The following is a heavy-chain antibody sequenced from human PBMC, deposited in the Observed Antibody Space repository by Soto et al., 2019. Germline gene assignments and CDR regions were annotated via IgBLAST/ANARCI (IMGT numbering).Heavy chain of an antibody. D-gene: IGHD6-19*01. CDR3: ARHGLSISGWTAAGFDY. J-gene: IGHJ4*02. Sequence: SETLSLTCTVSGGSISSSTYYWGWIRQPPGKGLEWIGSVYFSATTYYNPSLKSRLTFSEDTSKNLFSLKLSSVTAAGTAVYYCARHGLSISGWTAAGFDYWGQGIVVTVSS. CDR1: GGSISSSTYY. V-gene: IGHV4-39*01. CDR2: VYFSATT.